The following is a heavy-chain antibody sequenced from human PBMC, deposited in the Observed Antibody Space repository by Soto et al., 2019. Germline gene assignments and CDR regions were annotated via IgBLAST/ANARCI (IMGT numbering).Heavy chain of an antibody. V-gene: IGHV4-59*01. Sequence: PSETLSLTCTVSGGSISSYDWSWIRQPPGKGLEGIGYIYYSGSTDYNPSLKSRVTISVDTSKNQFSLKLSSVTAADAAVYYCARVPDSVWGSYNPGPGMDVWGQGTTVTVSS. D-gene: IGHD3-16*01. CDR1: GGSISSYD. CDR3: ARVPDSVWGSYNPGPGMDV. J-gene: IGHJ6*02. CDR2: IYYSGST.